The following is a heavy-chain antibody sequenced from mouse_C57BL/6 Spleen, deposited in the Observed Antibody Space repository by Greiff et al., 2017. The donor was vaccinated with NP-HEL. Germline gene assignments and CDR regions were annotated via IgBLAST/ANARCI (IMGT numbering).Heavy chain of an antibody. Sequence: EVQLQQSGPELVKPGASVKISCKASGYTFTDYYMNWVKQSHGKSLEWIGDINPNNGGTSYNQKFKGKATLTVDKSSSTAYMELRSLTSEDSAVYYCASDSSGPWGQGTSVTVSS. V-gene: IGHV1-26*01. J-gene: IGHJ4*01. CDR3: ASDSSGP. CDR2: INPNNGGT. CDR1: GYTFTDYY. D-gene: IGHD3-2*02.